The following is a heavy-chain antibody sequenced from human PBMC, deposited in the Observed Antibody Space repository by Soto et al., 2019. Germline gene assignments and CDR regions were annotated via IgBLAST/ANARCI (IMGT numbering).Heavy chain of an antibody. V-gene: IGHV3-53*01. D-gene: IGHD3-10*01. CDR2: IYSGGYT. CDR3: APSPGGGGY. J-gene: IGHJ4*02. Sequence: EVQLVESGGGLIQPGGSLRLSCAVSGFTVSNNYMSWVRQAPGKGLEGVSVIYSGGYTAYGDSVKGRFTISRDNSKNTLILQKKSPGAHGPGVFYWAPSPGGGGYWGQGTLVTVSS. CDR1: GFTVSNNY.